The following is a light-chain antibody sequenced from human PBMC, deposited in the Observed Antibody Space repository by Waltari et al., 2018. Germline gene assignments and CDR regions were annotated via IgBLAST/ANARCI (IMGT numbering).Light chain of an antibody. CDR2: KAS. CDR1: QTISSW. Sequence: IQINQSPSTLSASVGDRISITCRASQTISSWLSWYQQKPGKAPKLLIYKASTLESGVPSRFSGSGSATEFTLTISSLQPDDFATYYCQQYHSYSYTFGQGTRLEI. CDR3: QQYHSYSYT. V-gene: IGKV1-5*03. J-gene: IGKJ2*01.